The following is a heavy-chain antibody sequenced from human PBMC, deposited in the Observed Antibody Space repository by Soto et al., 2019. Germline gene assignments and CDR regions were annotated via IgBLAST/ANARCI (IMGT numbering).Heavy chain of an antibody. D-gene: IGHD3-22*01. CDR1: GGSISSDDYY. V-gene: IGHV4-61*08. CDR2: ISHSGST. Sequence: SETLSLTCTVSGGSISSDDYYWSWVRQPPGQGLEWIGYISHSGSTNYNPSLKSRVTISVDTSKNQFSLKLSSVTAADTAVYYCARWAAARITMIVVVTKVAFDIWGQGTMVTVS. J-gene: IGHJ3*02. CDR3: ARWAAARITMIVVVTKVAFDI.